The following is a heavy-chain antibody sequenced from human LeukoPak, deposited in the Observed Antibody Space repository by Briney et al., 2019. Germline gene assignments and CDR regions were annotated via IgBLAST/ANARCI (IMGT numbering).Heavy chain of an antibody. D-gene: IGHD3-10*02. V-gene: IGHV3-7*03. Sequence: GGSLRLSCAASGFTFSSYWMSWVRQAPGKGLEWVANIKQDGSEKYYVDSVKGRFTISRDNAKNSLYLQMNSLRAEDTAVYYCAKVRVGLDVDFDYWGQGTPVTVSS. CDR2: IKQDGSEK. CDR1: GFTFSSYW. J-gene: IGHJ4*02. CDR3: AKVRVGLDVDFDY.